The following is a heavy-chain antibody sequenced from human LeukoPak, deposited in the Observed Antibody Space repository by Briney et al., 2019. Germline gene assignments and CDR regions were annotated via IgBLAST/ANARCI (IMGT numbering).Heavy chain of an antibody. Sequence: SETLCLSCAVSGGAISSYYWSWVRQPPGKGLEWIWCIYYSGSTNYNPPPKSRVTISLDTSKNQFSLKLSSVTAADTAVYYCARVARLPGTVGSNYDFWRGYNYSFDYWGQGTLVTVSS. D-gene: IGHD3-3*01. CDR3: ARVARLPGTVGSNYDFWRGYNYSFDY. CDR1: GGAISSYY. V-gene: IGHV4-59*01. CDR2: IYYSGST. J-gene: IGHJ4*02.